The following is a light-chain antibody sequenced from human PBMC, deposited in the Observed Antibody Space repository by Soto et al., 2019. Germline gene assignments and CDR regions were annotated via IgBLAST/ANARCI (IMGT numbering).Light chain of an antibody. CDR3: LQTTQFPWT. CDR2: EVF. J-gene: IGKJ1*01. CDR1: QSLLNSGGKTY. Sequence: DIVMTQSPLSLSVTPGQPASISCKSSQSLLNSGGKTYFYWYLQKPGQPPQLLIYEVFNRFYGVPDRVSGSGSGTDFTLNISRVEAEDVGFYYCLQTTQFPWTFGQGTKVEIK. V-gene: IGKV2D-29*01.